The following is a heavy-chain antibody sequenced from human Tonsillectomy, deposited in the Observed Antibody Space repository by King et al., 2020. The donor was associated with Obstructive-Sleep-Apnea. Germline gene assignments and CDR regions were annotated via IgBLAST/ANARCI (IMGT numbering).Heavy chain of an antibody. D-gene: IGHD3-9*01. V-gene: IGHV4-34*01. J-gene: IGHJ4*02. Sequence: VQLQQWGAGLLKPSETLSLTCTVYGGSFSGYYWSWSRQIPGKGLEWIAEIKHTGRTDYNPSLTNRVSLSLDTAKNELSLRLTSVTAADTAVYYCASCDILTGYPPAYWGQGSLVTVSS. CDR3: ASCDILTGYPPAY. CDR1: GGSFSGYY. CDR2: IKHTGRT.